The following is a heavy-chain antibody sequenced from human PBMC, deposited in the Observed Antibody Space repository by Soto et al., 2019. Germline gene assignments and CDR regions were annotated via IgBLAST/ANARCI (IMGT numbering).Heavy chain of an antibody. V-gene: IGHV3-15*01. CDR1: GFTFSNAW. D-gene: IGHD3-10*01. J-gene: IGHJ5*02. CDR3: TTRITMVRGVPLGFDP. Sequence: EVQLVESGGGLVKPGGSLRLSCAASGFTFSNAWMSWVRQAPGKGLEWVGRIKSKTDGGTTDYAAPVKGRFTISRDDSKTTLYLQMNSLKTEDTAVYYCTTRITMVRGVPLGFDPWGQGTLVTVSS. CDR2: IKSKTDGGTT.